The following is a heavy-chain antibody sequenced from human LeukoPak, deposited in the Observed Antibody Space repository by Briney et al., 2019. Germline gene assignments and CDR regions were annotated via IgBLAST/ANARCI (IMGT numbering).Heavy chain of an antibody. J-gene: IGHJ4*02. D-gene: IGHD2-8*01. V-gene: IGHV5-51*01. CDR1: GYSFTSYW. Sequence: GESLKISCQGSGYSFTSYWIGWVRQLPVKGLEWVGIIYPGDSDTRYSPSFQGQVTISADKSITTAYLQWSSLKASDTAMYYCARLGYCSNGICYSFDYWGQGTLVTVSS. CDR2: IYPGDSDT. CDR3: ARLGYCSNGICYSFDY.